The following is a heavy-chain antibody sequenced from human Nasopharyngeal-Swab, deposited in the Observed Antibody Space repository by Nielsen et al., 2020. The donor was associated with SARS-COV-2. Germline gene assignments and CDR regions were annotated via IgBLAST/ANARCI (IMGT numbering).Heavy chain of an antibody. CDR3: ARDSSGWHY. V-gene: IGHV4-59*01. CDR1: GGSIKSYY. CDR2: FFYSGTP. D-gene: IGHD6-19*01. J-gene: IGHJ4*02. Sequence: GSLRLSCTVSGGSIKSYYWSWVRQPPGKGLEWIGNFFYSGTPNYNPSLKSRVTISVDAPRNQFSLRLNSMTSADTAMYYCARDSSGWHYWGQGTLVTVSS.